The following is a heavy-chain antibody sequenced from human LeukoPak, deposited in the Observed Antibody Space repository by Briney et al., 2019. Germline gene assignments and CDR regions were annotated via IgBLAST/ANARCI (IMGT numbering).Heavy chain of an antibody. D-gene: IGHD4-11*01. CDR2: INPNSGGT. V-gene: IGHV1-2*02. Sequence: ASVKVSCKASGYTFTGYYMHWVRQAPGQGPEWMGWINPNSGGTNYAQKFQGRVTMTRDTSISTAYMELSRLKSDDTAVYYCARITTVSADFDYWGQGTLVTVSS. J-gene: IGHJ4*02. CDR1: GYTFTGYY. CDR3: ARITTVSADFDY.